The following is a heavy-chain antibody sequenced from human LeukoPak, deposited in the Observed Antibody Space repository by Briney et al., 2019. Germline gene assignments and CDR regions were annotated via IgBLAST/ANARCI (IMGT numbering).Heavy chain of an antibody. CDR1: GFTFSTYG. Sequence: PGGCLRLSCAASGFTFSTYGMHWVRPAPGKGLEWVAVIWNDGSNKYYADSVKGRFTISRDNSKNTLYLQMNSLRAEDTAVYSCARASGPFDYWGQGTLVTVSS. CDR3: ARASGPFDY. D-gene: IGHD3-10*01. V-gene: IGHV3-33*01. CDR2: IWNDGSNK. J-gene: IGHJ4*02.